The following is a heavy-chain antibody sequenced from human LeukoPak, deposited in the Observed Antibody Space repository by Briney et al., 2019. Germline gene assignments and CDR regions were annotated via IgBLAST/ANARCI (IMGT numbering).Heavy chain of an antibody. D-gene: IGHD3-22*01. J-gene: IGHJ1*01. CDR2: ISSNGGST. CDR1: GFTFSSYS. V-gene: IGHV3-64*01. CDR3: ARGYDSSGYSSFQH. Sequence: GGSLRLSCAASGFTFSSYSMNWVRQAPGKGLEYVSAISSNGGSTYYANSVKGRFTISRDNSKNTLYLQMGSLRAEDMAVYYCARGYDSSGYSSFQHWGQGTLVTVSS.